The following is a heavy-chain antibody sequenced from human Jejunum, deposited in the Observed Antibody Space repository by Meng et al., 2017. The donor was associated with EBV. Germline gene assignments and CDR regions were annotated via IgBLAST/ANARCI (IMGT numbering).Heavy chain of an antibody. CDR1: GFTFSGFW. CDR3: AKDSGNYYMDY. V-gene: IGHV3-74*01. J-gene: IGHJ4*02. Sequence: EVQLVESGGGVIQPGGSLRLSCAASGFTFSGFWMYWVRQVTGKGLVWVSRIIGTGDKTTYADSVKGRFTISRDNAKNTLYLQMNSLRAEDTAVYYCAKDSGNYYMDYWGQGTLVTVSS. D-gene: IGHD1-26*01. CDR2: IIGTGDKT.